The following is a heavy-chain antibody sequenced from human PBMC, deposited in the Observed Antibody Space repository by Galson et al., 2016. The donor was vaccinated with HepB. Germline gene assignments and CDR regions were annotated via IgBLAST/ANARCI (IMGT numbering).Heavy chain of an antibody. V-gene: IGHV3-30*02. CDR3: AKKAHILTGPDAFDI. Sequence: SLRLSCAASGLTFSNYGMHWVRQTPGKGLEWVALIWYDGSKKYYADSVKGRFTISRDNSKNTLYLQMSSLRAEDTAVYYCAKKAHILTGPDAFDIWGQGTMVTVSS. D-gene: IGHD3-9*01. CDR1: GLTFSNYG. CDR2: IWYDGSKK. J-gene: IGHJ3*02.